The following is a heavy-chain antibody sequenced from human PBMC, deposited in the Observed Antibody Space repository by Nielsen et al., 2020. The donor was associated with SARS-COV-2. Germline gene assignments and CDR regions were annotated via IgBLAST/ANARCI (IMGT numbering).Heavy chain of an antibody. D-gene: IGHD3-10*01. CDR3: ARDGSLFDYFDY. V-gene: IGHV3-30*14. CDR1: GFTFSSYA. J-gene: IGHJ4*02. CDR2: ISYDGSNK. Sequence: GGSLRLSCAASGFTFSSYAMHWVRQAPGKGLEWVAVISYDGSNKYYADSVKGRFTISRDNSKNTLYLQMNSLRAEDTAVYYCARDGSLFDYFDYWGQGTLVTVSS.